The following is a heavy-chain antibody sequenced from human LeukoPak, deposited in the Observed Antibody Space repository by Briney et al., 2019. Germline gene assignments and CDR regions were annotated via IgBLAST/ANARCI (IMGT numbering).Heavy chain of an antibody. V-gene: IGHV1-18*01. CDR2: ISAYNGNT. CDR3: ARAPRGWYSYYGMDV. CDR1: GYTFTSYG. J-gene: IGHJ6*02. Sequence: ASVKVSCKASGYTFTSYGISWVRQAPGQGLEWMGWISAYNGNTNYAQKLQGRVTMTTDTSTSTAYMELRSLRSDDTAVYYCARAPRGWYSYYGMDVWGQGTTVTVSS. D-gene: IGHD6-19*01.